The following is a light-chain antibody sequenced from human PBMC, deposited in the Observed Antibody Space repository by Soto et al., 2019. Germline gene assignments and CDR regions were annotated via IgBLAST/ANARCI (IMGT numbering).Light chain of an antibody. J-gene: IGKJ5*01. CDR2: AAT. V-gene: IGKV1-5*01. Sequence: QMTKSPSTLSASVGDKVTITCRASQSINTWLAWYQQKPGKAPKLLIYAATTLQSGVPSRFSGSGSGTDFTLTINSLQPEDFATYYCQQLHSYPFTFGQGTRLEIK. CDR1: QSINTW. CDR3: QQLHSYPFT.